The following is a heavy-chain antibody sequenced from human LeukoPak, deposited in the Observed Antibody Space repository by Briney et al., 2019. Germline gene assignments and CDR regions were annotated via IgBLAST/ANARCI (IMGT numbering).Heavy chain of an antibody. J-gene: IGHJ5*02. CDR1: GYTFTSYG. D-gene: IGHD3-10*01. V-gene: IGHV1-69*05. CDR3: ARELTMVRGGGWFDP. CDR2: IIPIFGTA. Sequence: GASVKVSCKASGYTFTSYGISWVRQAPGQGLEWMGGIIPIFGTANYAQKFQGRVTMTRDTSTSTVYMELSSLRSEDTAVYYCARELTMVRGGGWFDPWGQGTLVTVSS.